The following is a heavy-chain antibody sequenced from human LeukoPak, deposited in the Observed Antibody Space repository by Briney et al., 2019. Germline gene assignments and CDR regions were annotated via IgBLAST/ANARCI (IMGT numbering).Heavy chain of an antibody. J-gene: IGHJ4*02. CDR2: ISYDGSYK. CDR1: EFTFSTYG. Sequence: SGGSLRLSCAASEFTFSTYGMHWVRQAPGKGLEWVAVISYDGSYKFYADSVKGRFTISRDNSKSTLYLQMNSLRAEDTVVYYCAKDRYSGLNTIDYWGQGTLVTVSS. CDR3: AKDRYSGLNTIDY. V-gene: IGHV3-30*18. D-gene: IGHD6-13*01.